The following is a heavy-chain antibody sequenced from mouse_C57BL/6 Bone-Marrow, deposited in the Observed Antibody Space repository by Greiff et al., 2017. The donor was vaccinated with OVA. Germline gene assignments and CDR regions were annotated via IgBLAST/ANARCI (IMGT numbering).Heavy chain of an antibody. J-gene: IGHJ1*03. Sequence: VQLQQSGPELVKPGASVKIPCKASGYTFTDYNMDWVKQSHGKSLEWIGDINPNNGGTIYNQKFKGKATLTVDKSSSTAYMELRSLTSEDTAVYYCARDYGSSYRWWYFDVWGTGTTVTVSS. CDR3: ARDYGSSYRWWYFDV. V-gene: IGHV1-18*01. CDR1: GYTFTDYN. CDR2: INPNNGGT. D-gene: IGHD1-1*01.